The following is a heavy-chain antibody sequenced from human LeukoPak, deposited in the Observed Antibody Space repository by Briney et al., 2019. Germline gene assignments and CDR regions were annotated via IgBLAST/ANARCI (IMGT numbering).Heavy chain of an antibody. Sequence: PGGSLRLSCAASGFTFSSYSMNWVRQAPGKGLEWVSSIDPSSTYIYYADSVKGRFTISRDNAQNSLYLQVNSLRAEDTAVYYCTRGSYGDYEYWGQGTLATVSS. CDR2: IDPSSTYI. V-gene: IGHV3-21*01. D-gene: IGHD4-17*01. CDR1: GFTFSSYS. J-gene: IGHJ4*02. CDR3: TRGSYGDYEY.